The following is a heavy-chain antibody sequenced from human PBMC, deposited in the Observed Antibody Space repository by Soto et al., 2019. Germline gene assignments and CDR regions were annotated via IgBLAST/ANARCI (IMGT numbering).Heavy chain of an antibody. J-gene: IGHJ5*02. CDR1: GFSFTGYY. CDR3: AKDLTRQLAYWLDP. V-gene: IGHV1-2*02. D-gene: IGHD6-6*01. CDR2: INAHSGGT. Sequence: ASVKVSCKASGFSFTGYYIHWLRQAPGQGLEWMGWINAHSGGTEYAQKFQGRVTLTRDTSIATAYLTLTSLTADDTALYYCAKDLTRQLAYWLDPWGQGTQVTVSS.